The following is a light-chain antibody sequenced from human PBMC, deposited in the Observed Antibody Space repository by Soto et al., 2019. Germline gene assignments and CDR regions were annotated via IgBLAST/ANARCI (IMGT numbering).Light chain of an antibody. V-gene: IGKV1-5*03. CDR3: QHYNSYSEA. CDR1: QTISSW. CDR2: KAS. Sequence: DIXMTQSPSTLSGSVGDRVTITCRAGQTISSWLAWYQQKPGKAPKLLIYKASTLKSGVPSRFSGSGSGTEFTLTISSLQPDDFATYYCQHYNSYSEAFGQGTKVDIK. J-gene: IGKJ1*01.